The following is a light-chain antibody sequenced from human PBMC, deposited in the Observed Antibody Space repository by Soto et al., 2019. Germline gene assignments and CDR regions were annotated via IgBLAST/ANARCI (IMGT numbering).Light chain of an antibody. CDR1: SSNIGNNY. J-gene: IGLJ1*01. CDR3: GTWDNSLSVLYV. V-gene: IGLV1-51*01. CDR2: DNN. Sequence: QSVLTQPPSVSAAPGQKVTISCYGSSSNIGNNYVSWYQHLSGTAPKLLIYDNNKRPSGIPDRFSGSKSGTSATLGITGLQTGDEAHYYCGTWDNSLSVLYVFGTGTKVTVL.